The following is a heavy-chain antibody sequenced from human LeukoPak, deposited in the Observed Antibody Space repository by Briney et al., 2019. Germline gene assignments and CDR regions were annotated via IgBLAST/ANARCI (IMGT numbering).Heavy chain of an antibody. V-gene: IGHV7-4-1*02. J-gene: IGHJ4*02. Sequence: ASVKVSCTASGYTFSSCAINWVRQAPGQGLEYMGWIDTKTGNPTYAQGFTGRFVFSLDTSVSTAYLQISSLKAGDTAVYYCAIHPSDSSGYFSYWGQGALVTVSS. CDR3: AIHPSDSSGYFSY. D-gene: IGHD3-22*01. CDR1: GYTFSSCA. CDR2: IDTKTGNP.